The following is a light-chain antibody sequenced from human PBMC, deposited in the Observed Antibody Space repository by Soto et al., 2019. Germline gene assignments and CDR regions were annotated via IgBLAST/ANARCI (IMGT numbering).Light chain of an antibody. V-gene: IGKV2-28*01. Sequence: DIVMTQSPLSLPVTPGEPASISCRSSQSLLHSNGYNYLDWYLQKPGQSPQLLIYLGSNRASGVPDRFSGRGSGTDFTLKISGVEAEDVGVYYCMQALQTPTFGQGTKVEIK. J-gene: IGKJ1*01. CDR3: MQALQTPT. CDR1: QSLLHSNGYNY. CDR2: LGS.